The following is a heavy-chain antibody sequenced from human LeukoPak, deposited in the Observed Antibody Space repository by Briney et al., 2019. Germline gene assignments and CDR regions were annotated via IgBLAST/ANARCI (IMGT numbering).Heavy chain of an antibody. CDR3: ARWVSGWFLDY. J-gene: IGHJ4*02. CDR1: GFTVSSKH. V-gene: IGHV3-53*01. D-gene: IGHD6-19*01. Sequence: GGSLRLSCAASGFTVSSKHMSWVRQAPGKGLEWVSVIYSGGSTYYADSVKGRFTISRDNAKNSLYLQMNSLRDEDTAVYYCARWVSGWFLDYWGQGTLVTVSS. CDR2: IYSGGST.